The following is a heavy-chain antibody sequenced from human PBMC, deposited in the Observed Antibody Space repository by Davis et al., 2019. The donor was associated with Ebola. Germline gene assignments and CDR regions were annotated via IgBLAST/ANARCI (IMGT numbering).Heavy chain of an antibody. CDR2: ISGNGDRT. CDR3: GRDPQVYDWDAHPTWDC. J-gene: IGHJ4*02. CDR1: GFTFSTYA. Sequence: GESLKISCTTSGFTFSTYALSWVRQAPGTGLEWVASISGNGDRTLYADSVKGRFTISRDKSKDTMYIHMSNLTVEDTAEYYCGRDPQVYDWDAHPTWDCWGQGTLVTVSS. D-gene: IGHD1-20*01. V-gene: IGHV3-23*01.